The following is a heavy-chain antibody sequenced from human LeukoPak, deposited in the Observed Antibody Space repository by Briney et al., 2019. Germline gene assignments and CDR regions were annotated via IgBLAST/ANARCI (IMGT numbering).Heavy chain of an antibody. CDR3: ASFGIAWTSAY. CDR1: GFSFSRRW. D-gene: IGHD1-1*01. V-gene: IGHV3-74*03. CDR2: ISDDGSYT. Sequence: GGSLRLSCAASGFSFSRRWMHWVRQAPGKGLVWVSRISDDGSYTANVDSVEGRFTISRDNVRNTLYLDMNGLRAEDTGVYYCASFGIAWTSAYWGQGTLVIVSS. J-gene: IGHJ4*02.